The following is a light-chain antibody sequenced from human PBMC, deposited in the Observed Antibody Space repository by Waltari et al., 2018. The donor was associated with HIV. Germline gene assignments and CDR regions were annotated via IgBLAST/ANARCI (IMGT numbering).Light chain of an antibody. CDR3: QQANSFPWT. J-gene: IGKJ1*01. V-gene: IGKV1D-12*01. CDR2: GAS. Sequence: DPQMTQSPSSVSASVGDRVTITCRASQDISSWLAWYQQRPGKAPEVLIYGASSLQSGVPSRFSGNGSGTDFTLTISSLQPEDVATYFCQQANSFPWTFGQGTKVEIK. CDR1: QDISSW.